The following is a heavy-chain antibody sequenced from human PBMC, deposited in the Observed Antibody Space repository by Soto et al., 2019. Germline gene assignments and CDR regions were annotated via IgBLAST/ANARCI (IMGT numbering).Heavy chain of an antibody. CDR1: GFSFGTYA. CDR2: ISGSGITT. J-gene: IGHJ4*02. V-gene: IGHV3-23*01. D-gene: IGHD1-26*01. CDR3: EKDEAMYSGSATFDY. Sequence: PGGSLRLSCIASGFSFGTYAMHWVRQAPGKGLEWVSAISGSGITTYYADSVKGRFTISRDNSKNTLYLQPDSLGAEDTAMYYCEKDEAMYSGSATFDYWGQGTLVTVYS.